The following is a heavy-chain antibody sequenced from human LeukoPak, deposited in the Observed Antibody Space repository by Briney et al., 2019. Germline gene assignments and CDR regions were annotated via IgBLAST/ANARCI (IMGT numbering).Heavy chain of an antibody. CDR3: ASLYGDYAR. D-gene: IGHD4-17*01. CDR2: VRYDSSNK. Sequence: LTGGSLRLSCAASGFTFSGYGMHWVRQAPGKGLEWVAFVRYDSSNKYYADSVKGRFTVSRDNSKNMLYLQMNSLRAEDTAVYYCASLYGDYARWGQGTLVTVSS. CDR1: GFTFSGYG. V-gene: IGHV3-30*02. J-gene: IGHJ4*02.